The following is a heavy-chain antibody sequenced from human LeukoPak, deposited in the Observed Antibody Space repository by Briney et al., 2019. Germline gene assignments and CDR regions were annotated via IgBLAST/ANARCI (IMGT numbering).Heavy chain of an antibody. J-gene: IGHJ5*02. D-gene: IGHD3-10*01. Sequence: GESLKISCKGSGYSFTSYWIGWVRQMPGKGLEWMGIIYPGDSDTRYSPSFQGQVTISADKSISTAYLQWSSLKASDTAMYYCARITCPAMVRGVIVGPIFCWFDPWGQGTLVTVSS. CDR1: GYSFTSYW. CDR3: ARITCPAMVRGVIVGPIFCWFDP. CDR2: IYPGDSDT. V-gene: IGHV5-51*01.